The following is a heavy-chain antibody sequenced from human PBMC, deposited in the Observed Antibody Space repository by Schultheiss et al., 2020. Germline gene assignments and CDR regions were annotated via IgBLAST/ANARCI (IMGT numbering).Heavy chain of an antibody. D-gene: IGHD1-1*01. CDR2: IYYSGST. CDR1: GGSISSYY. Sequence: AETLSLTCTVSGGSISSYYWSWIRQPPGKGLEWIGYIYYSGSTNYNPSLKSRVTISVDTSKNQFSLKLSYVTAADTAVYYCARHAVFGRSTVLFDYWGQGTLVTVSS. V-gene: IGHV4-59*08. J-gene: IGHJ4*02. CDR3: ARHAVFGRSTVLFDY.